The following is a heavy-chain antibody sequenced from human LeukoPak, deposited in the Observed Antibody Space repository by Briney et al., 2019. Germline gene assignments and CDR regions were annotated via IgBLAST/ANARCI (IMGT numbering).Heavy chain of an antibody. CDR1: GFTFSSYG. J-gene: IGHJ6*03. Sequence: GGSLRLSCAASGFTFSSYGMHWVRQAPGKGLEWVAVISYDGSNKYYADSVKGRFTISRDNAKNSLYLQMNSLRAEDTAVYYCARDPPIVGATELYYYYMDVWGKGTTVTVSS. D-gene: IGHD1-26*01. CDR3: ARDPPIVGATELYYYYMDV. V-gene: IGHV3-30*03. CDR2: ISYDGSNK.